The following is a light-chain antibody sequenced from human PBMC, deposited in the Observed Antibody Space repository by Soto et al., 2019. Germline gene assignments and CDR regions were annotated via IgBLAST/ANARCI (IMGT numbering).Light chain of an antibody. CDR1: QGVDTY. CDR2: AAS. V-gene: IGKV1-12*01. J-gene: IGKJ4*01. CDR3: QQAKGFPLT. Sequence: DIQMTQSPSSVSASVGDRVTITCRASQGVDTYLAWYQLKPGKAPKLLIYAASNLQDEVPSRFSGSGSETHFTLTISSLQPEAFATYYCQQAKGFPLTFGGGTKVE.